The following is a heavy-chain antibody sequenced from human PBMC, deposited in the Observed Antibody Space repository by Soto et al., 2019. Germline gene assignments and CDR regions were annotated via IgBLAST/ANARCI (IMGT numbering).Heavy chain of an antibody. CDR1: GGSISSGGYS. D-gene: IGHD2-21*02. Sequence: QLQLQESGSGLVKPSQTLSLTCAVSGGSISSGGYSWSWIRQPPGKGLEWIGYIYHSGSTYYNPSLKRRATISVDRSKNQFSLKLSSVTAADRAVYYCARVAYCGGDCYRGFDPWGQGTLVTVSS. CDR2: IYHSGST. J-gene: IGHJ5*02. CDR3: ARVAYCGGDCYRGFDP. V-gene: IGHV4-30-2*01.